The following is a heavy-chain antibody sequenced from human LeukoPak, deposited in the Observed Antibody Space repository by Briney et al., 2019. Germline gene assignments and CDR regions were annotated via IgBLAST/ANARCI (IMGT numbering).Heavy chain of an antibody. CDR3: ARFEYSSRFQH. CDR2: IYYSGST. Sequence: SETLSLTCTVSGGSISSYFWSWIRQPPGKGLEWIGYIYYSGSTDYNPSLKSRVTISVDTSKNQFSLKLNSVTAADTAVYYCARFEYSSRFQHWGQGTLVTVSS. CDR1: GGSISSYF. V-gene: IGHV4-59*08. J-gene: IGHJ1*01. D-gene: IGHD6-6*01.